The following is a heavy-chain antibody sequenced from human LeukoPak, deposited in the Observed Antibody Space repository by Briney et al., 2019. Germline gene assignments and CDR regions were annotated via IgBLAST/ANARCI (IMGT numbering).Heavy chain of an antibody. CDR2: ISSSSTYI. CDR3: AGDRSTNPYYFDY. J-gene: IGHJ4*02. D-gene: IGHD6-6*01. V-gene: IGHV3-21*01. Sequence: PGGSLRLSCAASGFTFSSYSMNCVRQAPGKGLEWGSSISSSSTYIYYADSVKGRFTISRDNAKNSLYLQMNSLRAEATAVYYCAGDRSTNPYYFDYWGQGTLVTVSS. CDR1: GFTFSSYS.